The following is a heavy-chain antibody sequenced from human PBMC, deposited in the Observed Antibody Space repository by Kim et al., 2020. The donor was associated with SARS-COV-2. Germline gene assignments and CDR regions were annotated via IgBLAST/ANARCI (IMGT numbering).Heavy chain of an antibody. CDR2: ISSSSSYI. J-gene: IGHJ4*02. CDR1: GFTFSSYS. V-gene: IGHV3-21*01. Sequence: GGSLRLSCAASGFTFSSYSMNWVRQAPGKGLEWVSSISSSSSYIYHADSVKGRFTISRDNAKNSLYLQMNSLRAADTAVYYCATLAVAGTYWGQGTLVTVSS. CDR3: ATLAVAGTY. D-gene: IGHD6-19*01.